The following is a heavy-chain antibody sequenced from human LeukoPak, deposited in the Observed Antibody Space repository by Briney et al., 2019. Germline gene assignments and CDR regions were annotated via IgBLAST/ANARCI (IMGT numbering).Heavy chain of an antibody. Sequence: ASVKVSCKASGYTFTSYDINWVRQAPGQGLEWMGWMNPNSGNTVYAQKFQGRVTMTRNTSISTDYMELSSLRAEDTAVYYCARGPVSRYCSGGSCYRLGYWGQGTLVTVSS. J-gene: IGHJ4*02. CDR3: ARGPVSRYCSGGSCYRLGY. CDR2: MNPNSGNT. CDR1: GYTFTSYD. D-gene: IGHD2-15*01. V-gene: IGHV1-8*01.